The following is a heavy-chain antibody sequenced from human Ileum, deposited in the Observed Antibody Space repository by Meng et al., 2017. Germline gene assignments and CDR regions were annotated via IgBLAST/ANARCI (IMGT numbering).Heavy chain of an antibody. J-gene: IGHJ4*02. CDR1: GFTFSRHS. V-gene: IGHV3-74*01. Sequence: EVQLVESGGGLVQPGGSLRRSCAASGFTFSRHSIFWVRQAPGKGLVWVSRIASDGSGAGYADFVKGRFTISRHNANNTLYLQMNSLRAEDTAVYYCWGSSRWYNDFWGQGTLVTVSS. D-gene: IGHD6-19*01. CDR3: WGSSRWYNDF. CDR2: IASDGSGA.